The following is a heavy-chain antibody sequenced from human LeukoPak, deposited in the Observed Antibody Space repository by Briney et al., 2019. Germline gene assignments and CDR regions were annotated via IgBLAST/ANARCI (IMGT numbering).Heavy chain of an antibody. CDR1: GGTFSSYV. V-gene: IGHV1-69*05. J-gene: IGHJ4*02. CDR2: IVPIPGTT. D-gene: IGHD2-2*01. CDR3: ARESAGAIVPAALDY. Sequence: VASVKVSCKASGGTFSSYVIIWVRQAPGQGLEWMGGIVPIPGTTNYAQKFQGRVTITTDESTGTAYMEMNSLTSEDTAVYYCARESAGAIVPAALDYWGQGTLVTVSP.